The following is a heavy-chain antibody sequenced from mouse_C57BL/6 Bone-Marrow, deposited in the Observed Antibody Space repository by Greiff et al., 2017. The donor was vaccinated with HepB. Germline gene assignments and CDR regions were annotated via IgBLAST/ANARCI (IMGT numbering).Heavy chain of an antibody. V-gene: IGHV5-4*03. D-gene: IGHD6-2*01. Sequence: EVKLVESGGGLVKPGGSLKLSCAASGFTFSSYAMSWVRQTPEKRLEWVATISDGGSYTYYPDNVKGRFTISRDNAKNNLYLQMSHLKSEDTAMYYCARRTDVSYAMDYWGQGTSVTVSS. J-gene: IGHJ4*01. CDR2: ISDGGSYT. CDR3: ARRTDVSYAMDY. CDR1: GFTFSSYA.